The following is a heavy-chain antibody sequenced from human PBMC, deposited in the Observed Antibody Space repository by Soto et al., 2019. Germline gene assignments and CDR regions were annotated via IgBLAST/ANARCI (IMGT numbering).Heavy chain of an antibody. J-gene: IGHJ5*02. CDR1: GDSVSSNSAA. CDR2: TYYRSKWYN. V-gene: IGHV6-1*01. Sequence: RSQTLSLTCAISGDSVSSNSAAWNWIRQSPSRGLEWLGRTYYRSKWYNDYAVSVKSRITINPDTSKNQFSLQLNSVTPEDTAVYYCASGVHCSGGSCYLGTWGQGTLVTVSS. CDR3: ASGVHCSGGSCYLGT. D-gene: IGHD2-15*01.